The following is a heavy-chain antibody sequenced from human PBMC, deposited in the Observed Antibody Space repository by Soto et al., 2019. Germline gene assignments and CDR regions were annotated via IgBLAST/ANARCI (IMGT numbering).Heavy chain of an antibody. D-gene: IGHD3-3*01. CDR3: ATKYDFWSGYYIK. CDR1: GFTFSSYA. J-gene: IGHJ4*02. Sequence: EVQLLESGGGLVQPGGSLRLSCAASGFTFSSYAMSWVRQAPGKGLEWVSAISGSGGSTYYADSVTGRFTISRDNSKNTLYLQMNSLRAEDTAVYYCATKYDFWSGYYIKWGQGTLVTVSS. CDR2: ISGSGGST. V-gene: IGHV3-23*01.